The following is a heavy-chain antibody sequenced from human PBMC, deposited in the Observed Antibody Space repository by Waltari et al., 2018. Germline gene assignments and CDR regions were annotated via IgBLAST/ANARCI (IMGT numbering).Heavy chain of an antibody. V-gene: IGHV4-4*07. Sequence: QVQLQESGPGLVKPSETLSLTCTVSGGSISSYYWSWIRQPAGKGLEWIGRIYTSGSTNYNPSLKSRVTRSVDKSKNQFSLKLGCVTAADTAVYYCAREVYTTPPAFDYWGQGTLVTVSS. CDR2: IYTSGST. J-gene: IGHJ4*02. CDR3: AREVYTTPPAFDY. CDR1: GGSISSYY. D-gene: IGHD1-20*01.